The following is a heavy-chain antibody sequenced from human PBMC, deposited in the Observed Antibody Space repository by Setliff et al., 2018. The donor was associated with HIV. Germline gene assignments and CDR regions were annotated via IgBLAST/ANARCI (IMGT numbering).Heavy chain of an antibody. D-gene: IGHD3-16*01. Sequence: SETLSLTCTVSGGSISSGTYYWSWIRQPPGKGLEWIGEINHSGSTNYNPSLKSRVTISVDTSKRQFSLKLTSVTAADTAVYYCARGWDSYGYDYWGQGTLVTVSS. CDR3: ARGWDSYGYDY. CDR1: GGSISSGTYY. J-gene: IGHJ4*02. CDR2: INHSGST. V-gene: IGHV4-39*01.